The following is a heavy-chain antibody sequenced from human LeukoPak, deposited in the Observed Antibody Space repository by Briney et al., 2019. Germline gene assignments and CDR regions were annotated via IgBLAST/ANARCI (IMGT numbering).Heavy chain of an antibody. CDR2: IYYSGST. D-gene: IGHD3-9*01. CDR3: ARLNRYYDILTGWDYYFDY. Sequence: SETLSLTCTVSGGSISSGGYYWSWIRQHPGKGLEWIGYIYYSGSTYYNPSLKSRVTISVGTSKNQFSLKLSSVTAADTAVYYCARLNRYYDILTGWDYYFDYWGQGTLVTVSS. CDR1: GGSISSGGYY. J-gene: IGHJ4*02. V-gene: IGHV4-31*03.